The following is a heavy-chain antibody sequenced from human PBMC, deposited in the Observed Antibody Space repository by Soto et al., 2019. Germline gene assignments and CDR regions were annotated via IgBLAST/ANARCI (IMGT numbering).Heavy chain of an antibody. D-gene: IGHD2-2*01. J-gene: IGHJ6*02. CDR2: ISAYNGNT. CDR3: AKEDECISPSCPPFYLYGMDV. Sequence: ASVKVSCKASGYTFITYGINWVRQAPGQGLEWMAWISAYNGNTYYAQNFQGRVTITTDTSTGTAYMELRSLRSDDTAVYYCAKEDECISPSCPPFYLYGMDVWGQGTTVTVSS. V-gene: IGHV1-18*01. CDR1: GYTFITYG.